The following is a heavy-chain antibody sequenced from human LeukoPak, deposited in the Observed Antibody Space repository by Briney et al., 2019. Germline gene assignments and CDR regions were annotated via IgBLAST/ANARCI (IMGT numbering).Heavy chain of an antibody. J-gene: IGHJ4*02. CDR3: ARDRVGYYFDY. CDR2: ISDSSSYT. D-gene: IGHD1-26*01. Sequence: GGSLRLPCAASGFTFSDYYMSWIRQAPGKGLEWISYISDSSSYTNYADSVKGRFTISRDNAKNSLYLQMNSLRAEDTAVYYCARDRVGYYFDYWGQGTLVTVSS. CDR1: GFTFSDYY. V-gene: IGHV3-11*05.